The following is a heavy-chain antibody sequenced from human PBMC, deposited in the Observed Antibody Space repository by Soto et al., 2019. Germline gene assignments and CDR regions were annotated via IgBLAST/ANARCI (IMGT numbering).Heavy chain of an antibody. CDR3: ASWRYNSSWYLGS. J-gene: IGHJ4*02. CDR2: IKQDGSEK. Sequence: EVQLVESGGGLVQPGGSLRLSCAASGFSFSGHWMGWVRQAPVKGLEWVANIKQDGSEKYYADSVKGRFTISRDNAKNGLCRQMDSMRAEDTAVDYGASWRYNSSWYLGSWGEGSLVAVSS. V-gene: IGHV3-7*01. CDR1: GFSFSGHW. D-gene: IGHD6-13*01.